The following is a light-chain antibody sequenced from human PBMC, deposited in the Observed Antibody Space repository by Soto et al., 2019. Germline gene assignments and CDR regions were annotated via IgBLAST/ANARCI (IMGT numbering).Light chain of an antibody. CDR2: GAS. V-gene: IGKV3-20*01. CDR1: QSISSSY. J-gene: IGKJ1*01. CDR3: QQYVSWM. Sequence: EIVLTQSPDTLSLSPGERATLSCRASQSISSSYLAWYQQKPGQAPRLLIYGASSRATGIPDRFSGSGSGTDFTLTISRLEPEDSAMYYCQQYVSWMLGQGTKLEIK.